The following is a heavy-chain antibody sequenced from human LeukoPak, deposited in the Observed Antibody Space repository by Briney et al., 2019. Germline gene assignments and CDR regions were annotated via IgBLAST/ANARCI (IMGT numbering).Heavy chain of an antibody. Sequence: SETLSLTCAVYGGSFSGYYWSLIRQPAGKGLEWIGEINHSGSTNYNPSLKSRVTISVDTSKNQFSLKLSSVTAADTAVYYCARVRINCSSTSCYPDYWGQGTLVTVSS. V-gene: IGHV4-34*01. CDR1: GGSFSGYY. CDR3: ARVRINCSSTSCYPDY. D-gene: IGHD2-2*01. CDR2: INHSGST. J-gene: IGHJ4*02.